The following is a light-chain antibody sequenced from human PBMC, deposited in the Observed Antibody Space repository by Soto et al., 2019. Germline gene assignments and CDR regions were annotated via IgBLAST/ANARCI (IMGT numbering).Light chain of an antibody. V-gene: IGLV7-43*01. CDR2: ATT. CDR1: TGAVTSSNY. CDR3: LLFDSGVHV. Sequence: QTVVTQEPSLNVSPGGTVTLTCASTTGAVTSSNYPNWFQQKPGQVPRALIYATTNRYSSTPARFSGSLLGDKAALTLSGVQPEDEADYYCLLFDSGVHVFGPGTKGTVL. J-gene: IGLJ1*01.